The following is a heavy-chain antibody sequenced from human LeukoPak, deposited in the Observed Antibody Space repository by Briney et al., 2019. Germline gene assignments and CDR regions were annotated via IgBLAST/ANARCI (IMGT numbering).Heavy chain of an antibody. CDR3: AKGLGDFDY. D-gene: IGHD4-17*01. J-gene: IGHJ4*02. V-gene: IGHV3-30*18. Sequence: GGSLRLSCAASGFTFSSYGMNWVRQAPGKGLEGVAVISYDGSNKYYADSAKGRFTISRDNSKNTLYLQMNSLRAEDTAVYYCAKGLGDFDYWGQGTLVTVSS. CDR2: ISYDGSNK. CDR1: GFTFSSYG.